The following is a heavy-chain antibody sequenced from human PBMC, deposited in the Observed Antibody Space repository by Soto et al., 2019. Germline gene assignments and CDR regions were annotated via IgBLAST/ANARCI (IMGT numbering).Heavy chain of an antibody. CDR1: GYTITSYD. CDR3: ATATMGDPYYFDY. Sequence: ASVKVSCKASGYTITSYDINWVRQATGQGLEWMGWMNPNSGNTGYAQKFQGRVTMTRNTSISTAYMELSSLRSEDTAVYCCATATMGDPYYFDYWGQGTLVTVSS. J-gene: IGHJ4*02. V-gene: IGHV1-8*01. D-gene: IGHD5-12*01. CDR2: MNPNSGNT.